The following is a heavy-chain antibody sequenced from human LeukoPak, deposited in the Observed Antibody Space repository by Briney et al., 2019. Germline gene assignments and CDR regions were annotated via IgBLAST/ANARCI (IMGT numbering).Heavy chain of an antibody. D-gene: IGHD3-10*01. CDR2: IYYTGST. CDR1: GGSISSFY. Sequence: SETLSLTCTVSGGSISSFYWNWIRQPPGKGLEWIGYIYYTGSTSYNPALESRVTISVDTSKNQFSLKLTLKLSFVTAADTAVYYCARTGYYDSGSFFDYWGQGTLVTVSS. V-gene: IGHV4-59*01. CDR3: ARTGYYDSGSFFDY. J-gene: IGHJ4*02.